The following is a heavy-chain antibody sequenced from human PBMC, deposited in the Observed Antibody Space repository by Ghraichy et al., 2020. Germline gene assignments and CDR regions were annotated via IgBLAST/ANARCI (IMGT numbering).Heavy chain of an antibody. CDR3: ARGRAAVTGPSTSHFYYYYMDV. Sequence: SETLSLTCTVSGGSLGSYSWTWLRQSPGTGLEWIGYISYSGNTNYNSSLKSRVTISIDTSKNQFHLKVTSVTAADTAVYYCARGRAAVTGPSTSHFYYYYMDVWGKGTTVNVSS. V-gene: IGHV4-59*13. CDR2: ISYSGNT. CDR1: GGSLGSYS. D-gene: IGHD6-19*01. J-gene: IGHJ6*03.